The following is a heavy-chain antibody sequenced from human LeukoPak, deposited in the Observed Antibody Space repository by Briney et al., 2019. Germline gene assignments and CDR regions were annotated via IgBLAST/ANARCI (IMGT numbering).Heavy chain of an antibody. CDR3: AKDNGMGDCDY. V-gene: IGHV3-48*02. Sequence: PGGSLRLSCAASGFTFRLYSMNWVRQAPGKGLEWLSYIRSTDGAIAYADSVKGRFTISRDDAKNSLYLQMNSLRNEDTALYYCAKDNGMGDCDYWGQGTLVTVSS. CDR1: GFTFRLYS. CDR2: IRSTDGAI. D-gene: IGHD5-24*01. J-gene: IGHJ4*02.